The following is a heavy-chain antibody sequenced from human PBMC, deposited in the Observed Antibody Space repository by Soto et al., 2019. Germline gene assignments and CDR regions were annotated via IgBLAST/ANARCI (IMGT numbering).Heavy chain of an antibody. CDR3: AKGGRQWLVTSDFNY. Sequence: ESGGGVFQPGRSLRLSFAASGFTFSDYAMNWVRQAPGKGLEWVAVVSHDGRNTHYADSVKGRFTISRDSSKNTVSLEMTSLRAEDTAVYYCAKGGRQWLVTSDFNYWGQGALVTVSS. V-gene: IGHV3-30*18. CDR1: GFTFSDYA. J-gene: IGHJ4*02. CDR2: VSHDGRNT. D-gene: IGHD6-19*01.